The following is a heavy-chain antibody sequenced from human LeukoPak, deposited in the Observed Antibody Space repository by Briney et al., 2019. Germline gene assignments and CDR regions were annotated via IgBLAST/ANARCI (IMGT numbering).Heavy chain of an antibody. D-gene: IGHD1-26*01. CDR1: GFSVSSNY. J-gene: IGHJ4*02. Sequence: GGSLRLSCAASGFSVSSNYMTWVRQAPGKGLEWVSVIYSGGSTYYADSVKGRFTISRDNSKNTLYLQMNSLRAEDTAVYYCARDLGGSYFTFDYWGQGTLVTVSS. CDR2: IYSGGST. V-gene: IGHV3-66*01. CDR3: ARDLGGSYFTFDY.